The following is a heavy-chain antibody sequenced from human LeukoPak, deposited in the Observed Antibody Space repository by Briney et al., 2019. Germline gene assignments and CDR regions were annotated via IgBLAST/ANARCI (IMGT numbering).Heavy chain of an antibody. CDR2: IIPIFGTA. CDR3: ARGSLKYSSSWFYNWFDP. V-gene: IGHV1-69*05. CDR1: GGTFSSYA. J-gene: IGHJ5*02. D-gene: IGHD6-13*01. Sequence: SVKASCKXSGGTFSSYAISWVRQAPGQGLEWMGGIIPIFGTANYAQKFQGRVTITTDESTSTAYMELSSLRSEDTAVYYCARGSLKYSSSWFYNWFDPWGQGTLVTVSS.